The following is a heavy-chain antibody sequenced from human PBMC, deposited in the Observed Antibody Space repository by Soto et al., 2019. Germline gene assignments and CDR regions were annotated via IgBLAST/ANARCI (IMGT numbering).Heavy chain of an antibody. CDR3: ARDRWGSYSFDS. V-gene: IGHV1-69*01. J-gene: IGHJ5*01. CDR1: GGVFRNYA. Sequence: QVQLVQSGAEVKKPGSSVKVSCKASGGVFRNYAINWVRQAPGQGLEWMGGIIPVFGTADYPQKFQGRVTITADESTTTAYMALTSLKTDDTAVYFCARDRWGSYSFDSWGQGTLVTVAS. D-gene: IGHD1-26*01. CDR2: IIPVFGTA.